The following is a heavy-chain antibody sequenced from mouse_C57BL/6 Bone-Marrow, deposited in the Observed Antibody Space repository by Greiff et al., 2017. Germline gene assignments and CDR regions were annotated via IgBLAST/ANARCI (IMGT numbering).Heavy chain of an antibody. CDR2: IWRGGST. V-gene: IGHV2-5*01. CDR1: GFSLTSYG. CDR3: AKKSDYDLYAMDY. J-gene: IGHJ4*01. Sequence: QVQLKQSGPGLVQPSPSLSITCTVSGFSLTSYGVHWVRQSPGKGLEWLGVIWRGGSTDYNAAFMSRLSITKDNSKSQVFFKMNSLQADDTAIYYCAKKSDYDLYAMDYWGEGTSVTVSS. D-gene: IGHD2-4*01.